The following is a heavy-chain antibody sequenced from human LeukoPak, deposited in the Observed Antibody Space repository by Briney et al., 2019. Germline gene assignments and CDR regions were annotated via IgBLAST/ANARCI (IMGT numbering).Heavy chain of an antibody. CDR3: ASPIVATIVS. CDR2: ISSSSSYI. D-gene: IGHD5-12*01. CDR1: GFTFSSYS. Sequence: GGSLRLPCAASGFTFSSYSMNWVRQAPGKGLEWVSSISSSSSYIYYADSVKGRFTISRDNAKNSLYLQMNSLRAEDTAVYYCASPIVATIVSWGQGTLVTVSS. V-gene: IGHV3-21*01. J-gene: IGHJ5*02.